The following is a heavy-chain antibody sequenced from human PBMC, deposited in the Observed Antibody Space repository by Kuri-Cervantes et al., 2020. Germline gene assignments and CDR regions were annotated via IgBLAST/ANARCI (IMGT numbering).Heavy chain of an antibody. V-gene: IGHV3-66*01. Sequence: ESLMISWAASGFTVSSNYISWVRQAPGKGLEWVSVIYSGGSTYYADSVKCRFTISKDNSKNTLYLQMNRLRAEDTAVCYCLREGPRHSCGWMDDFEYWGQGILVTDSS. J-gene: IGHJ4*02. CDR3: LREGPRHSCGWMDDFEY. CDR2: IYSGGST. D-gene: IGHD6-19*01. CDR1: GFTVSSNY.